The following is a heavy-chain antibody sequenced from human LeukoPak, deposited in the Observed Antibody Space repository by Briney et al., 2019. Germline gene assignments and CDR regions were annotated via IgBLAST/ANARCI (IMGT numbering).Heavy chain of an antibody. CDR1: GFTFSSYW. D-gene: IGHD1-14*01. J-gene: IGHJ4*02. V-gene: IGHV3-7*01. CDR3: GRNGALTTTPIDY. Sequence: GGSLRLSCAASGFTFSSYWMTWVRQAPGKGLEWVSNINQDGSETCYVDAVRGRFIISRDNAKNTLFLQVNSLRVEDTAVYYCGRNGALTTTPIDYWGQGTLVTVSS. CDR2: INQDGSET.